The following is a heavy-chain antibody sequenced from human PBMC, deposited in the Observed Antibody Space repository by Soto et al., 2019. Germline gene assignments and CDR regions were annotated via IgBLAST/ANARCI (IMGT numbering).Heavy chain of an antibody. CDR2: IIPVLDMP. CDR3: ARGIAAGTDY. V-gene: IGHV1-69*02. J-gene: IGHJ4*02. Sequence: QVQLVQSGAEVKKPGSSVKVSCKASGDTLSTYTISWVRQAPEQGLEWMGWIIPVLDMPIYAQKFQGRVTISAEKSTSTVYMELSSLRSDDTAVYYCARGIAAGTDYWVQGTLVTVSS. D-gene: IGHD6-13*01. CDR1: GDTLSTYT.